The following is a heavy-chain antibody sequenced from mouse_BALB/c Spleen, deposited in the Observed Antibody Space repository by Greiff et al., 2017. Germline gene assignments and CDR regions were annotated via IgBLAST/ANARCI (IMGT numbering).Heavy chain of an antibody. Sequence: VQLQQSGPGLVQPSQSLSITCTVSGFSLTSYGVHWVRQSPGKGLEWLGVIWSGGSTDYNAAFISRLSISKDNSKSQVFFKMNSLQANDTAIYYCARNKYGNLAYWGQGTLVTVSA. D-gene: IGHD2-10*02. CDR1: GFSLTSYG. CDR3: ARNKYGNLAY. CDR2: IWSGGST. J-gene: IGHJ3*01. V-gene: IGHV2-2*02.